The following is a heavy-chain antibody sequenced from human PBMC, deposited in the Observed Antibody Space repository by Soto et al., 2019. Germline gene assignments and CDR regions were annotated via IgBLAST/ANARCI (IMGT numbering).Heavy chain of an antibody. CDR2: ISYSGTT. V-gene: IGHV4-39*01. D-gene: IGHD3-22*01. J-gene: IGHJ4*02. CDR3: ARRRNYYDSGGE. Sequence: PSETLSLTCTVSGGSISSSSYYWGWIRQPPGKGLEWIGSISYSGTTYYNPSLKSRVTISIDTSKNQFSLKLSSVTAADTAVYYCARRRNYYDSGGEWGRGTLVTVS. CDR1: GGSISSSSYY.